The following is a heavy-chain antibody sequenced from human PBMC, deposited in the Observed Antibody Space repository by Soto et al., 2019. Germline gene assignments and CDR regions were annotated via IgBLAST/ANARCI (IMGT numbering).Heavy chain of an antibody. CDR2: ISYDGTIK. J-gene: IGHJ6*02. Sequence: QVQLVESGGGVVQPGRSLRLSCAASGFTFTPYGMHWVRQVPGQGPEWVAVISYDGTIKHYADSVKGQFTISRDNSNNTLYLEMHSLRTEDTALYYCAKDRAWQAGRYFYGMDVWGQGTTVTVSS. D-gene: IGHD3-10*01. CDR1: GFTFTPYG. V-gene: IGHV3-30*18. CDR3: AKDRAWQAGRYFYGMDV.